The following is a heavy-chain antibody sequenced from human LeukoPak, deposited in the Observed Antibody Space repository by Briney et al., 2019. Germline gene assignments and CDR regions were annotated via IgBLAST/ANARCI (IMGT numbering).Heavy chain of an antibody. J-gene: IGHJ6*03. D-gene: IGHD3-9*01. Sequence: ASVKVSCKASGYTFTSYDINWVRQATGQGLEWMGWMNPNSGNTGYAQKFQGRVTMTRNTSISTAYMELSSLRSEDTAVYYCARVYDIPGWHYMDVWGKGTTVTVSS. CDR2: MNPNSGNT. CDR1: GYTFTSYD. CDR3: ARVYDIPGWHYMDV. V-gene: IGHV1-8*01.